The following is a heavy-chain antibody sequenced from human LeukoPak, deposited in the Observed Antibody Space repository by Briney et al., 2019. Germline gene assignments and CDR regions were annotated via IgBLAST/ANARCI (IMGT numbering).Heavy chain of an antibody. CDR3: ARAPYYYGSGSYYVNWFDP. J-gene: IGHJ5*02. V-gene: IGHV4-59*01. CDR1: GGXISSYY. Sequence: SETLSLTCTVSGGXISSYYWSWIRQPPGKGLEWIGYIYYSGSTNYNPSLKSRVTISVDTSKNQFSLKLSSVTAADTAVYYCARAPYYYGSGSYYVNWFDPWGQGTLVTVSS. CDR2: IYYSGST. D-gene: IGHD3-10*01.